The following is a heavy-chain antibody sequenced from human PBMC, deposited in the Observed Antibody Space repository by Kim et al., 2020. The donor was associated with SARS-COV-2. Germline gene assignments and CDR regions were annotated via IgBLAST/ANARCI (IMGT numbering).Heavy chain of an antibody. CDR2: KSRRSRYR. Sequence: DKCKSRRSRYRYNAETGKGRFTIRRDNAKNSLYLQMNRLRAEDTAVYYCALGRGSYEPYVDNGGQGTMVTVSS. CDR3: ALGRGSYEPYVDN. V-gene: IGHV3-21*01. J-gene: IGHJ4*02. D-gene: IGHD1-26*01.